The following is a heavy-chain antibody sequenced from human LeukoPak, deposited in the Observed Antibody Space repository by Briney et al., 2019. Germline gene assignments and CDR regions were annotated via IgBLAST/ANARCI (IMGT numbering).Heavy chain of an antibody. Sequence: KPGGSLRLSCAASGLTFSSYSMNRVRQAPGKGLEWVSSISSSNNYIYYADSVKGRFTISRDNAKNSLYLQMNSLRAEDTAVYYCARVPHAMVRGVIITEFYFDYWGQGTLVTVSS. D-gene: IGHD3-10*01. CDR2: ISSSNNYI. J-gene: IGHJ4*02. CDR1: GLTFSSYS. V-gene: IGHV3-21*01. CDR3: ARVPHAMVRGVIITEFYFDY.